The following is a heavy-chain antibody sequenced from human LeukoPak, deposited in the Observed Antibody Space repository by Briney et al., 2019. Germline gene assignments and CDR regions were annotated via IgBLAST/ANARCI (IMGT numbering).Heavy chain of an antibody. D-gene: IGHD2-2*01. CDR2: IYHSGIT. V-gene: IGHV4-38-2*01. Sequence: PSETLSLTCAVSGYSISRGYYWGWIRQPPGKGLEWIGIIYHSGITYFNPSLKSRVTISVDTSKNQFSLKLSSVTAADTAVFYCARRRTTGLSGYMDVWGKGTTVSVSS. J-gene: IGHJ6*03. CDR1: GYSISRGYY. CDR3: ARRRTTGLSGYMDV.